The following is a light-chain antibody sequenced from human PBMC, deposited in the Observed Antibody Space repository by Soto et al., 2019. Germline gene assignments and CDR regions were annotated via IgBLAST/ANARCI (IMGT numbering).Light chain of an antibody. V-gene: IGKV3-11*01. CDR3: QERSQRPPAT. CDR2: TAS. Sequence: EMVLTQSPATLSLSPGESATLSCRASQSVSHNFAWYQQKSGQPPNLLIHTASSMATGIPARFSGSGSGTAFFLPTISREQEDNAVYYYQERSQRPPATFGGGTKVEIK. J-gene: IGKJ4*01. CDR1: QSVSHN.